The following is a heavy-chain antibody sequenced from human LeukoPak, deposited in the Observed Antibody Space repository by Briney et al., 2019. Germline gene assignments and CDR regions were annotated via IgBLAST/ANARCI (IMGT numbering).Heavy chain of an antibody. D-gene: IGHD3-22*01. V-gene: IGHV3-7*03. CDR2: INLDGSEI. Sequence: GGSLRLSCEASGFVFGHSWMSWVRQAPGKGLEWVANINLDGSEINYLDSLTGRLTISRDNAKDSLYLQMNGLRAEDTAVYFCVRDRGYSTFDYWGQVTLVTVSS. CDR1: GFVFGHSW. J-gene: IGHJ4*02. CDR3: VRDRGYSTFDY.